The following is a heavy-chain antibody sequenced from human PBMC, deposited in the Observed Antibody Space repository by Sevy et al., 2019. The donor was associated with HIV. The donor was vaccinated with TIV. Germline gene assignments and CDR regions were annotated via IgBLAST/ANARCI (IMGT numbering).Heavy chain of an antibody. CDR3: ARDRGYSSGWSDAFDI. J-gene: IGHJ3*02. CDR2: IKQDGSEK. CDR1: GFTFSSYW. V-gene: IGHV3-7*01. D-gene: IGHD6-19*01. Sequence: GGSLRLSCAASGFTFSSYWMSWVRQAPGKGLEWVANIKQDGSEKYYVDSVKVRFTISRDNAKNSLYLQMNSLRAEDTAVYDCARDRGYSSGWSDAFDIWGQGTMVTVSS.